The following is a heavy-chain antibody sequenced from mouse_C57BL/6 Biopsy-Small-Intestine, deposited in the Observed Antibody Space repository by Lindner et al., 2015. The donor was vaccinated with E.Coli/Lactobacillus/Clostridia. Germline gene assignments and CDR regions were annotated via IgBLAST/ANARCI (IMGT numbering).Heavy chain of an antibody. CDR1: GYAFSSSW. J-gene: IGHJ4*01. CDR2: IYPGDGDT. V-gene: IGHV1-82*01. Sequence: VQLQESGPELVKPGASVKISCKASGYAFSSSWMNWVKQRPGKGLEWIGRIYPGDGDTNYNGKFKGKATLTADKSSSTAYMQLSSLTSEDSAVYFCARRMFYYYDGSYVDYWGQGTSVTVSS. CDR3: ARRMFYYYDGSYVDY. D-gene: IGHD1-1*01.